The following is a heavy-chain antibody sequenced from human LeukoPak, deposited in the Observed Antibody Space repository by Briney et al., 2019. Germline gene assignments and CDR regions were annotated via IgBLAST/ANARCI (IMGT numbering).Heavy chain of an antibody. CDR3: AKDRITMIVVVITTELDY. CDR2: ISGSGGST. V-gene: IGHV3-23*01. J-gene: IGHJ4*02. CDR1: GFTVSSNY. D-gene: IGHD3-22*01. Sequence: GGSLRLSCAASGFTVSSNYMSWVRQAPGKGLEWVSAISGSGGSTYYADSVKGRFTISRDNSKNTLYLQMNSLRAEDTAVYYCAKDRITMIVVVITTELDYWGQGTLVTVSS.